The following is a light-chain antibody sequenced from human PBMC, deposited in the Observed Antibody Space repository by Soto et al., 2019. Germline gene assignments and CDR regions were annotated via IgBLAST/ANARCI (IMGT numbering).Light chain of an antibody. V-gene: IGLV2-14*01. Sequence: QSVLTQPASVSGSPGQSITISCIGTSSDVGGYNYVSWYQQHPGKAPKLMIYDVSNRPSGVSNRFSGSKSDNTASLTISGLQAEDEADYYCSSYTSSSTPYVFGTGTKLTVL. J-gene: IGLJ1*01. CDR1: SSDVGGYNY. CDR3: SSYTSSSTPYV. CDR2: DVS.